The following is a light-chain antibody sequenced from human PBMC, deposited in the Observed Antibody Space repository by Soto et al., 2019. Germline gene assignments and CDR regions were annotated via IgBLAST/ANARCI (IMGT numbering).Light chain of an antibody. CDR1: QSISSW. CDR3: QQYDTYST. V-gene: IGKV1-5*03. J-gene: IGKJ1*01. Sequence: DIQMTQSPSTLSASVGDGVTITCRASQSISSWLAWYQQKPGKAPKLLIYKASSLESGVPSRFSGSGSGTEFTLTISSLQPDDFATYYCQQYDTYSTFGQGTKVDI. CDR2: KAS.